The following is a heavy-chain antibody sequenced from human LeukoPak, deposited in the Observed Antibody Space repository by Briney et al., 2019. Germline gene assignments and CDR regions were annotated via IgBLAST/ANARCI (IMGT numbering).Heavy chain of an antibody. CDR2: IFHSGTT. Sequence: SETLSLTCAVSGGSISSSNWWSWVRQPPGKGLEWIGRIFHSGTTDCKTSLKGRVTISVDKSKNQFSLTLTSVTAADTAVYYCARLTPTTLSLYYYYMDVWGKGTTVTVSS. J-gene: IGHJ6*03. CDR3: ARLTPTTLSLYYYYMDV. CDR1: GGSISSSNW. V-gene: IGHV4-4*02. D-gene: IGHD2/OR15-2a*01.